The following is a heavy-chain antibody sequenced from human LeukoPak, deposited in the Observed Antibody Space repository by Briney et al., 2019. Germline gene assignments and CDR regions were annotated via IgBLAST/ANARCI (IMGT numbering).Heavy chain of an antibody. CDR1: GYTFTSYY. J-gene: IGHJ4*02. CDR3: AREVSTLFDY. CDR2: INPSGGST. Sequence: ASVKVSCKASGYTFTSYYMHWVRQAPGQGLEWMGIINPSGGSTSYAQKLQGRVTMTTDTSTTTAYMELRSLRSDDTAVYYCAREVSTLFDYWGQGTLVTVSS. D-gene: IGHD5/OR15-5a*01. V-gene: IGHV1-46*01.